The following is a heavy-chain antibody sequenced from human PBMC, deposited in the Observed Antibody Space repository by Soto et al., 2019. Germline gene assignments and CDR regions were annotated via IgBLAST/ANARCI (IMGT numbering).Heavy chain of an antibody. CDR1: RGAKSSKT. Sequence: SVKATSEAPRGAKSSKTSSWVHQTPEQGLEWMGRIIPILGIANYAQKFQGRVTLPADKSTSTAYMALSILRSEDTAVSYFAESYELVAWSLDIWCQGIMVSVSS. J-gene: IGHJ3*02. CDR3: AESYELVAWSLDI. V-gene: IGHV1-69*02. CDR2: IIPILGIA. D-gene: IGHD2-8*02.